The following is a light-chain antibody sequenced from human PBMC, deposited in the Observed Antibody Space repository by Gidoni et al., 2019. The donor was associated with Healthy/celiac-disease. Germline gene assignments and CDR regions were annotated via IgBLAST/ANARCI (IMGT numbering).Light chain of an antibody. CDR1: QSVSSN. Sequence: EIVMTQSPATLSVSPGERATLSCRASQSVSSNLAWYQQKPGQAPRPLIYGASTSATGIPASFSGSGSWTEFTPPISSLQSEDFSVYYCQQYNNWPGKIFGPXTKVDIK. J-gene: IGKJ3*01. CDR2: GAS. V-gene: IGKV3-15*01. CDR3: QQYNNWPGKI.